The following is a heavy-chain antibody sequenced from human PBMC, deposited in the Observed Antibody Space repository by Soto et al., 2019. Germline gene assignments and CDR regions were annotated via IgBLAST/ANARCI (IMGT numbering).Heavy chain of an antibody. J-gene: IGHJ6*04. CDR3: TRDDVHFNGDRYYGVPMDV. D-gene: IGHD2-8*01. Sequence: EVQLVESGGDLVQPGGSLRLSCAASGFSVSSKYMSWVRQAPGKGLEWVSLIQSGGTTYYAGSVKGRFTISRDYSENTLFLQMNSLRVEDTAVYYCTRDDVHFNGDRYYGVPMDVWGKGPTVTLSA. CDR1: GFSVSSKY. CDR2: IQSGGTT. V-gene: IGHV3-66*01.